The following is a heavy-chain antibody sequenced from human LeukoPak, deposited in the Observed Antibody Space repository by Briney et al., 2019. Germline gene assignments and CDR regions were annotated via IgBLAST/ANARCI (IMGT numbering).Heavy chain of an antibody. D-gene: IGHD6-6*01. J-gene: IGHJ4*02. V-gene: IGHV3-66*01. CDR3: ARDGSARPETY. Sequence: GGSLRLSCAASGFTIIDDYMSWVRQAPGKGLEWVSVFYKGGRTSYADSVKGRFTISRDTSKNTVYLQMNSLRAADTAVFFCARDGSARPETYWGQGVLVTVSS. CDR2: FYKGGRT. CDR1: GFTIIDDY.